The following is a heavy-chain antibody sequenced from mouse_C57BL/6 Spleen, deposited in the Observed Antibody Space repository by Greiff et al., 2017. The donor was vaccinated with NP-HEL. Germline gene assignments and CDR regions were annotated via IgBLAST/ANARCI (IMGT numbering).Heavy chain of an antibody. CDR2: IHPNSGST. CDR1: GYTFTSYW. Sequence: QVQLQQPGAELVKPGASVKLSCKASGYTFTSYWMHWVKQRPGQGLEWIGMIHPNSGSTNYNEKFKSKATLTVDKSSSTAYMQLSSLTSEDSAVYYCARESGGYWYFDVWGTGTTVTVSS. CDR3: ARESGGYWYFDV. D-gene: IGHD1-3*01. V-gene: IGHV1-64*01. J-gene: IGHJ1*03.